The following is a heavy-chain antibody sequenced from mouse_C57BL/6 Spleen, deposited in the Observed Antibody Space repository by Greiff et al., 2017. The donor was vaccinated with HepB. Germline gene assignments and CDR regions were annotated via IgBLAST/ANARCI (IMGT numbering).Heavy chain of an antibody. CDR2: ISSGSSTI. Sequence: EVQVVESGGGLVKPGGSLKLSCAASGFTFSDYGMHWVRQAPEKGLEWVAYISSGSSTIYYADTLKGRFTISRDNAKNTLFLKMISLRSEDTAIYYCARNYYSKYYYAMDYWGQGTSVTVSS. CDR3: ARNYYSKYYYAMDY. D-gene: IGHD2-5*01. V-gene: IGHV5-17*01. CDR1: GFTFSDYG. J-gene: IGHJ4*01.